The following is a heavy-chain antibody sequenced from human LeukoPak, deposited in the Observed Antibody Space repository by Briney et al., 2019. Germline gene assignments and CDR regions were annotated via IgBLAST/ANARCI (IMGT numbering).Heavy chain of an antibody. Sequence: GGSLRLSCAASGFTVSSNYMSWVRQAPGKGPEWVSGISVSGGGTDYADSVKGRFTISRDNSKNTLYMQMNSLRAEDTAVYYCAKRAASGTGAFDIWGQGTMVTVSS. CDR1: GFTVSSNY. V-gene: IGHV3-23*01. D-gene: IGHD6-13*01. CDR2: ISVSGGGT. CDR3: AKRAASGTGAFDI. J-gene: IGHJ3*02.